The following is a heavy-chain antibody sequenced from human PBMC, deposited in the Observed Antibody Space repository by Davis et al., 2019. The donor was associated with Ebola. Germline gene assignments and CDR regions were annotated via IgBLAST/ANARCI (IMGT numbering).Heavy chain of an antibody. CDR3: TATVTTSDY. V-gene: IGHV3-64*01. Sequence: GESLKISCAASGFTFSSYAMHWVRQAPGKGLEYVSAISSNGGSTYYANSVKGRFTISRDDSKNTAYLQMNSLKTEDTAVYYCTATVTTSDYWGQGTLVTVSS. J-gene: IGHJ4*02. CDR1: GFTFSSYA. D-gene: IGHD4-17*01. CDR2: ISSNGGST.